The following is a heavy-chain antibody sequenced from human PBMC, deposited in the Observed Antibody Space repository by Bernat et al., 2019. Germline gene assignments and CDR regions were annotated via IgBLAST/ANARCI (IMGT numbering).Heavy chain of an antibody. CDR2: ISSTSSTI. J-gene: IGHJ4*02. CDR1: GFTFSSNS. CDR3: ARGGYGDFFDY. D-gene: IGHD4-17*01. V-gene: IGHV3-48*02. Sequence: EVQLVESGGGLVQPGGSLRLSCAASGFTFSSNSMNWVRQAPGKGLEWVSYISSTSSTIYYADSVKGRFNISRDNAKNSLCLQMNSLRDEDTAVYYCARGGYGDFFDYWGQGTLVTVSS.